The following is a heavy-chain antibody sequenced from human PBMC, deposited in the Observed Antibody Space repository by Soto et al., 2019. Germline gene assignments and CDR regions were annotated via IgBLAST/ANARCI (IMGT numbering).Heavy chain of an antibody. J-gene: IGHJ4*02. CDR1: GFTFSSYG. CDR2: ISSSSSYT. V-gene: IGHV3-21*05. Sequence: GGSLRLSCAASGFTFSSYGMHWVRQAPGKGLEWVSYISSSSSYTNYADSVKGRFTISRDNAKNSLYLQMNSLRAEDTAVYYCARLHSSSWDTDYWGQGTLVTVSS. D-gene: IGHD6-13*01. CDR3: ARLHSSSWDTDY.